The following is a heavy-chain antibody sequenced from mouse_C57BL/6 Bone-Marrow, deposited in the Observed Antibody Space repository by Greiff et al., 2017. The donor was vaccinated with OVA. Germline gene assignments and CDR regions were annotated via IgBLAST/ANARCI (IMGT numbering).Heavy chain of an antibody. J-gene: IGHJ4*01. CDR3: AEARTVTGAMDF. CDR2: IWRGGST. Sequence: QVQLQQSGPGLVQPSQSLSITCTVSGFSLTSYGVHWVRQSPGKGLEWLGVIWRGGSTDYNAAFMSGLSITKDNSKSQVFFKMNSMQADDTAIYYCAEARTVTGAMDFWGKGTSVTVSS. CDR1: GFSLTSYG. D-gene: IGHD2-13*01. V-gene: IGHV2-5*01.